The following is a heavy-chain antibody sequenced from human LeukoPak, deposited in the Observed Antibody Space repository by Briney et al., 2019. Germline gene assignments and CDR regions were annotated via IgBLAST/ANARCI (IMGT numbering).Heavy chain of an antibody. V-gene: IGHV4-59*01. CDR3: ARRSYYYYGMDV. J-gene: IGHJ6*02. Sequence: SETLSLTCTVSGGSISSYHWSWIRQPPGKGLEWIGYIYYSGSTNYNPSLKSRVTISVDTSKNQFSLKLSSVTAADTAVYYCARRSYYYYGMDVWGQGTTVTVSS. CDR1: GGSISSYH. CDR2: IYYSGST.